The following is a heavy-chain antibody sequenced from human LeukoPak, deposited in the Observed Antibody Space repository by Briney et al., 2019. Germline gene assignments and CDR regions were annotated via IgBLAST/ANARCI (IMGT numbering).Heavy chain of an antibody. CDR3: AKSHVLGFCSDGTCYGYFDY. J-gene: IGHJ4*02. V-gene: IGHV3-23*01. D-gene: IGHD2-15*01. Sequence: PGGSLRLSCAASGFTFSSYAMSWVRQAPGKGLDWVSGISGGGGSTYYADAVKGRFTISRDNSKNTLYLQMNSLRAEDTAVYYCAKSHVLGFCSDGTCYGYFDYWGQGSLVTVSS. CDR2: ISGGGGST. CDR1: GFTFSSYA.